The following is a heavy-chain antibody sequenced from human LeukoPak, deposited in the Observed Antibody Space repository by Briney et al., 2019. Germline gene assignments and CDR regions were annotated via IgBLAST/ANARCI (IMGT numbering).Heavy chain of an antibody. J-gene: IGHJ4*02. CDR3: ARGASGDSISFDY. V-gene: IGHV1-69*05. CDR1: GYTFTGYY. CDR2: IIPIFGTA. D-gene: IGHD1-14*01. Sequence: SVKVSCKASGYTFTGYYMHWVRQAPGQGLEWMGGIIPIFGTANYAQKFQGRVTITTDESTSTAYMELSSLRSEDTAVYYCARGASGDSISFDYWGQGTLVTVSS.